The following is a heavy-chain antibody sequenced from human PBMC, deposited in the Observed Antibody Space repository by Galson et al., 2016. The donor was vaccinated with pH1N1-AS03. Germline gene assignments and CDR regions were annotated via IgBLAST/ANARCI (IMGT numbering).Heavy chain of an antibody. CDR1: GFTFRNYN. D-gene: IGHD6-6*01. V-gene: IGHV3-21*01. J-gene: IGHJ4*02. Sequence: SLGLSCAASGFTFRNYNMNWVRQAPGKGLEWVSSISSTSSSIYYAGSLKGRFTISRDNAKNSLYLQMSSLRTEDTAIYYCARGPITSRPRFFDYWGQGTLVTVSS. CDR3: ARGPITSRPRFFDY. CDR2: ISSTSSSI.